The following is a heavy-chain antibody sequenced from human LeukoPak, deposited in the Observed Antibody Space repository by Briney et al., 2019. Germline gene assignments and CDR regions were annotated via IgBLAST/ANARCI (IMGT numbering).Heavy chain of an antibody. J-gene: IGHJ4*02. CDR2: INTSGGGT. Sequence: ASVKVSCKASGYTFTSYYMHWVRQAPGQGLEWIGIINTSGGGTNYAQKFQGRVTMTRDTSTSTVYMELGSLTSEDTAVYYCAREESGGYFDYWSQGTLVTVSS. CDR3: AREESGGYFDY. CDR1: GYTFTSYY. D-gene: IGHD2-8*02. V-gene: IGHV1-46*01.